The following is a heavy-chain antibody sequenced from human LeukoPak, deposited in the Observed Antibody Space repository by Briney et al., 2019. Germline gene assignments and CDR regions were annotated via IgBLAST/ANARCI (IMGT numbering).Heavy chain of an antibody. Sequence: ASVKVSCKASGGTFSSYAISWVRQAPGQGLEWMGWINPNSGGTNYAQKFQGRVTMTRDTSISTAYMELSRLRSDDTAVYYCASMDSSGWYAGAFDYWGQGTLVIVAS. CDR2: INPNSGGT. D-gene: IGHD6-19*01. J-gene: IGHJ4*02. CDR1: GGTFSSYA. V-gene: IGHV1-2*02. CDR3: ASMDSSGWYAGAFDY.